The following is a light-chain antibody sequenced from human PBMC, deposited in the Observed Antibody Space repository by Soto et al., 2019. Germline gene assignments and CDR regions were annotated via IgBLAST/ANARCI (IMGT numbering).Light chain of an antibody. J-gene: IGLJ3*02. V-gene: IGLV1-40*01. CDR3: QSYDSSLSGWV. CDR1: SSNIGAGYD. Sequence: QSVLTQPPSVSGAPGQRVTISCTGSSSNIGAGYDVHWYQQLPGTAPKLLIYGNSNRPSGVPDRFSGSKSGTPASLAITGLQAEDEADYYCQSYDSSLSGWVFGGGTKLIVL. CDR2: GNS.